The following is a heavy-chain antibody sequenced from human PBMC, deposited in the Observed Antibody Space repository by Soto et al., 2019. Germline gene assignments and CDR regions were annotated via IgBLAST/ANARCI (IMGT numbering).Heavy chain of an antibody. V-gene: IGHV1-2*02. CDR2: INPNTGGT. CDR3: ARDCGVTTVLTNWFDP. CDR1: GYTFTGHY. D-gene: IGHD4-17*01. Sequence: ASVKVSCKASGYTFTGHYIQWVRQAPGQEVEWMGWINPNTGGTYYAQKFEGRITMTRDTSISTAYMELSILRSEDTVVYYCARDCGVTTVLTNWFDPWGQGTLVTVSS. J-gene: IGHJ5*02.